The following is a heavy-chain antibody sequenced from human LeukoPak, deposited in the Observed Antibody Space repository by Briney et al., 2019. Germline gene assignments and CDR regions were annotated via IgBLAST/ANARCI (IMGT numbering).Heavy chain of an antibody. V-gene: IGHV3-23*01. CDR1: GFSFISYA. D-gene: IGHD5-12*01. J-gene: IGHJ4*02. Sequence: GGSLRLSCAASGFSFISYAMTWVRQAPGKGLEWVSTISGSGDNTYFADSVKGRFTISRDNSENTVSLQMNSLRAEDTAVYYCAKCGNSGCHLIDYWGQGTLVTVSS. CDR2: ISGSGDNT. CDR3: AKCGNSGCHLIDY.